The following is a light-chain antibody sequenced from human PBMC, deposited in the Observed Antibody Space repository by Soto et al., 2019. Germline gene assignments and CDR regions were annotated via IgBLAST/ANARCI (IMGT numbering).Light chain of an antibody. Sequence: DIQMTQSPSTLSASVGDRVTITCRASQSISSWLAWYQQKPGKAPKLLIYDASSLESGVPSRFSGSGSGTEFTLTISSLQPDDFATYYGQQYNSDSPLTFGQGTKVEIK. CDR3: QQYNSDSPLT. CDR1: QSISSW. V-gene: IGKV1-5*01. CDR2: DAS. J-gene: IGKJ1*01.